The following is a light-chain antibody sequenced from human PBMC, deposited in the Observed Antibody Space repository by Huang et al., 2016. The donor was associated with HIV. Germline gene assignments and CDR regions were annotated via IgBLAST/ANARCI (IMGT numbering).Light chain of an antibody. V-gene: IGKV3-15*01. J-gene: IGKJ2*01. CDR3: QQYNNWPPYD. Sequence: DMVMTQSPGTLSVSPGERATLSCRASQSVKNNLAWYQQKPGQAPRLLISGVSTRDTGVPARFSGNGSETEFTLTITSVQSEDSAVYSCQQYNNWPPYDFGQGTKLEIK. CDR2: GVS. CDR1: QSVKNN.